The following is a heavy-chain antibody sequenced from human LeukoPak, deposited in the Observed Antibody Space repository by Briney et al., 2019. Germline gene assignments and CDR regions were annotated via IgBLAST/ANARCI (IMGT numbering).Heavy chain of an antibody. CDR3: ARDHDYGDYGVGY. V-gene: IGHV3-7*01. J-gene: IGHJ4*02. CDR1: GFTFSSYW. CDR2: IKQDGSEK. Sequence: SGGSLRLSCAASGFTFSSYWMSWVRQAPGKGREWVANIKQDGSEKYYVDSVKGRFTISRDNAKNSLYLQMNSLRAEDTAVYYCARDHDYGDYGVGYWGQGTLVTVSS. D-gene: IGHD4-17*01.